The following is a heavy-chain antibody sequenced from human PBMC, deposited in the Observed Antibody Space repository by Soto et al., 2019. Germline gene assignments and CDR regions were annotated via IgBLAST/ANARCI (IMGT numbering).Heavy chain of an antibody. CDR2: IYYSGST. V-gene: IGHV4-30-4*01. Sequence: SETLSLTCTVSGGSISSGDYYWSWIRQPPGKGLEWIGYIYYSGSTYYNPSLKSRVTISVETSKNQFSLKLSSVTAADTAVYYCAREIPRDYYDSSGSDDALDIWGQGTMVTVSS. J-gene: IGHJ3*02. CDR1: GGSISSGDYY. CDR3: AREIPRDYYDSSGSDDALDI. D-gene: IGHD3-22*01.